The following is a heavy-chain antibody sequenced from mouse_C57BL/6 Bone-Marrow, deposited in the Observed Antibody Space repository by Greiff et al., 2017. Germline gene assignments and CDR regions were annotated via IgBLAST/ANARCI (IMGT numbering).Heavy chain of an antibody. J-gene: IGHJ3*01. D-gene: IGHD1-1*01. V-gene: IGHV1-64*01. CDR2: IHPNSGST. Sequence: QVHVKQSGAELVKPGASVKLSCKASGYTFTSYWMHWVKQRPGQGLEWIGMIHPNSGSTNYNEKFKSKATLTVDKSSSTAYMQLSSLTSEDSAVYYCARPHYYGSSYGFAYWGQGTLVTVSA. CDR1: GYTFTSYW. CDR3: ARPHYYGSSYGFAY.